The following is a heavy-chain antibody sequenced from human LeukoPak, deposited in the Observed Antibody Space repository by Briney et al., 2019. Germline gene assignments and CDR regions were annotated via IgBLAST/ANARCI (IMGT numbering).Heavy chain of an antibody. Sequence: SETLSLTCAVYGGSFSGYYWSWIRQPPGKGLEWIGEINHSGSTNYNPSLKSRVTISVDTSKNQFSLKLSSVTAADTAVYYCARGLRLGYCSSTSCYRTSMNNWFDPWGQGTLVTVSS. CDR3: ARGLRLGYCSSTSCYRTSMNNWFDP. J-gene: IGHJ5*02. CDR1: GGSFSGYY. D-gene: IGHD2-2*01. CDR2: INHSGST. V-gene: IGHV4-34*01.